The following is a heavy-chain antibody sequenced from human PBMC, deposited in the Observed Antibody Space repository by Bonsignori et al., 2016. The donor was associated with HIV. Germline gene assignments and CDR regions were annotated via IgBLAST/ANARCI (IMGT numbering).Heavy chain of an antibody. J-gene: IGHJ3*02. CDR2: IYYSGST. Sequence: SETLSLTCTVSGGSISSSSYYWGWIRQPPGKGLEWIGSIYYSGSTYYNPSLKSRVTISVDTSKNQFSLKLSSVTAADTAVYYCARDPFYSAVGPWTDYDFWSGYYKGAFDIWGQGTMVTVSS. CDR3: ARDPFYSAVGPWTDYDFWSGYYKGAFDI. D-gene: IGHD3-3*01. V-gene: IGHV4-39*07. CDR1: GGSISSSSYY.